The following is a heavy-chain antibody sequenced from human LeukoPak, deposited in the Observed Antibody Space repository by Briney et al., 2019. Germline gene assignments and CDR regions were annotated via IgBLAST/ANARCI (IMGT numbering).Heavy chain of an antibody. V-gene: IGHV3-66*01. CDR2: IYSDGKT. D-gene: IGHD4-17*01. CDR1: GLSVSGNY. CDR3: TYGDYPLTY. Sequence: GGSLRLSWTASGLSVSGNYWHWVRQAPGKALEWVSIIYSDGKTLYTKSVKGRFTFSRDKSKNTSYLQMNSLRAEDTAVYFCTYGDYPLTYWGQGTLVTVSS. J-gene: IGHJ4*02.